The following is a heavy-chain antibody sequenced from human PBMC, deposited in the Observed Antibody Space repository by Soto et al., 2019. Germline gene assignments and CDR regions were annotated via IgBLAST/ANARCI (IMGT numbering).Heavy chain of an antibody. CDR2: INGYGHGA. J-gene: IGHJ4*02. Sequence: QVQLVQSGAEVRQPGASVKVSCKASGYSFTTYGMSWVRQAPGQGLDYMGWINGYGHGAKYVQRFQGRFSMTTDTSTNTGYLDLRSLTSDDTAVYYCVRDLNGDFYYWGQGTVVIVSP. V-gene: IGHV1-18*01. D-gene: IGHD3-10*01. CDR1: GYSFTTYG. CDR3: VRDLNGDFYY.